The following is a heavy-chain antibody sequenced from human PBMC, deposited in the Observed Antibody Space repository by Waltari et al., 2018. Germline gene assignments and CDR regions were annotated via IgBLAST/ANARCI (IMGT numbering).Heavy chain of an antibody. J-gene: IGHJ6*03. Sequence: QVQLVQSGAEVKKPGSSVKVSCKASGGTFSSYAISWVRQAPGQGLEWMGGIIPVFGTANYAQKFQGRVTMTADESTGTAYMELSSLRSEDTAVYYCARSQQLGHPYYYYYMDVWGKGTTVTISS. D-gene: IGHD6-6*01. CDR3: ARSQQLGHPYYYYYMDV. CDR1: GGTFSSYA. V-gene: IGHV1-69*12. CDR2: IIPVFGTA.